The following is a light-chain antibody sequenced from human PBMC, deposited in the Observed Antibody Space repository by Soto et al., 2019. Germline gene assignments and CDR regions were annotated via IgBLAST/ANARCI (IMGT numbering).Light chain of an antibody. CDR2: DAS. J-gene: IGKJ4*01. CDR3: QQVNSYPHT. Sequence: AVQLTQSPSSLSASVGDRVTITCRASQGISSALAWYQQKPGKAPKLLIYDASSLESGVPSRFRGSGSGTDFTLTISILQPEDFATYYCQQVNSYPHTFGGGTKVEIK. V-gene: IGKV1-13*02. CDR1: QGISSA.